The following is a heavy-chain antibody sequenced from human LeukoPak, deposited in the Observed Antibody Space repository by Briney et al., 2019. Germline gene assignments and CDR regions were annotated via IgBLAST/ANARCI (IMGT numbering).Heavy chain of an antibody. D-gene: IGHD1-26*01. V-gene: IGHV4-39*07. CDR3: ARYSGSYPHDAFEI. CDR2: IYYSGTT. CDR1: GGSIISGSYSYYY. Sequence: PSETLSLTCTVSGGSIISGSYSYYYWGWIRQPPGKGLEWIGSIYYSGTTYYNPSLKSRVTISVDTSKNQFSLKLRSVTAADTAVYYCARYSGSYPHDAFEIWGQGTMVTVSS. J-gene: IGHJ3*02.